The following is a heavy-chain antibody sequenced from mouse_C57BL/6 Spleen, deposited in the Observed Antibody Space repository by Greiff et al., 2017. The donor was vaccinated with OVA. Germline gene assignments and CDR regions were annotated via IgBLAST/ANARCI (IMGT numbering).Heavy chain of an antibody. CDR3: TTHYYGSSYPFAY. D-gene: IGHD1-1*01. CDR2: IDPETGGT. J-gene: IGHJ3*01. Sequence: LQESGAELVRPGASVTLSCKASGYTFTDYEMHWVKQTPVHGLEWIGAIDPETGGTAYNQKFKGKAILTADKSSSTAYMELRSLTSEDSAVYYCTTHYYGSSYPFAYWGQGTLVTVSA. CDR1: GYTFTDYE. V-gene: IGHV1-15*01.